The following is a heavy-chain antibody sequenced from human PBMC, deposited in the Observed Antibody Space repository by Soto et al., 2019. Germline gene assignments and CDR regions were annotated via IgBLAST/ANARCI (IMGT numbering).Heavy chain of an antibody. J-gene: IGHJ4*02. V-gene: IGHV3-15*01. Sequence: GGSLRLSCAASEFRFSNSYMSWVRQAPGKGPEWVGRIKSKTDGGTTDYAGPVKGRFTISRDDSENTLYLQMNSLKTEDTAVYYCSHGYYQYFESWGQGTLVTVSS. D-gene: IGHD5-18*01. CDR1: EFRFSNSY. CDR2: IKSKTDGGTT. CDR3: SHGYYQYFES.